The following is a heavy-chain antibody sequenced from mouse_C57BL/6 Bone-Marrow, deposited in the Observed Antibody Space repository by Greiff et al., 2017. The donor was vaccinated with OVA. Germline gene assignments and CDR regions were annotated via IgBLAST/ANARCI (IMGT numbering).Heavy chain of an antibody. V-gene: IGHV14-4*01. CDR2: IDPKNGDT. D-gene: IGHD1-1*01. CDR3: TTRGGSSYGRIMDY. J-gene: IGHJ4*01. Sequence: EVQLQQSGAELVRPGASVKLSCTASGFNIKDDYMHWVKQRPEQGLEWIGWIDPKNGDTEYASKFQGKATITADTSSNTAYLQLSSLTSEDTAVYYCTTRGGSSYGRIMDYWGQGTSVTVSS. CDR1: GFNIKDDY.